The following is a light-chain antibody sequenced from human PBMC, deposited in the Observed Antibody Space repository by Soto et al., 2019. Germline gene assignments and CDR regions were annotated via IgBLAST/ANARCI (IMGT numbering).Light chain of an antibody. CDR2: AAS. CDR3: QRYNNWPLT. Sequence: DIQMTQSPSSLSASVGDRVTITCRASQSISTYLNWYQQTPGKAPKLLIFAASSLQSGVPSRFSGSRSGPDFTLTINSLQSEDFAVYYCQRYNNWPLTFGGGTKVDIK. J-gene: IGKJ4*01. V-gene: IGKV1-39*01. CDR1: QSISTY.